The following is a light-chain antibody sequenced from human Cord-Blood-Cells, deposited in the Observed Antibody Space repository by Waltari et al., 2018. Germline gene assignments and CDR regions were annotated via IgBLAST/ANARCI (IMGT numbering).Light chain of an antibody. V-gene: IGKV1-5*03. Sequence: DIQMTQSPSTLSASVGDRVTITCRASQSISSWLAWYQKKPGKAPKLLIYKASSLESGVPSRFSGSVSGTEFTLTISNLQPDDFATYYCQQYNSYSYSFGQGTKLEIK. CDR1: QSISSW. J-gene: IGKJ2*03. CDR2: KAS. CDR3: QQYNSYSYS.